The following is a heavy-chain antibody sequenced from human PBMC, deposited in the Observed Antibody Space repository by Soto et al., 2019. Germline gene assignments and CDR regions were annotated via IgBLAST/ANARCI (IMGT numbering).Heavy chain of an antibody. D-gene: IGHD3-3*01. J-gene: IGHJ6*02. CDR2: INAGNGNT. CDR1: GYTFTSYA. V-gene: IGHV1-3*01. Sequence: ASVKVSCKASGYTFTSYAMHWVRQAPGQRLEWMGWINAGNGNTKYSQKFQGRVTITRDTSASTAYMELSSLRSEDTAVYYCARDGPKSITIFGVVMTMDVWGQGTTVTVSS. CDR3: ARDGPKSITIFGVVMTMDV.